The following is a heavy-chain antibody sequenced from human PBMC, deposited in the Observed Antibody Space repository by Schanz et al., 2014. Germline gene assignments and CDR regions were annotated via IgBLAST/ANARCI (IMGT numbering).Heavy chain of an antibody. V-gene: IGHV3-11*01. J-gene: IGHJ4*02. D-gene: IGHD3-10*01. CDR2: ISSSGTST. CDR3: ARFRVHYSDF. Sequence: VQLVESGGGVVHPGGSLRLSCSASGFTFSDYFMTWIRQAPGKGLEWLSYISSSGTSTYYADSVKGRFTISRDNAKNSLYLQMINLRAEDTAFYYCARFRVHYSDFWGQGVLVTVSS. CDR1: GFTFSDYF.